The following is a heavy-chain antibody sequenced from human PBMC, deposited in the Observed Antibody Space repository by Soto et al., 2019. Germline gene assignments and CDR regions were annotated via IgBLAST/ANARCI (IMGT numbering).Heavy chain of an antibody. Sequence: GGSLRLSCAASGFTFSSYAMSWVRQAPGKGLEWVSAISGSGGSTYYADSVKGRFTISRDNSKNTLYLQMNSLRAEDTAVYYCAKDPYGSGSYYNDADDAFDIWGQGTMVTVSS. V-gene: IGHV3-23*01. CDR2: ISGSGGST. CDR1: GFTFSSYA. CDR3: AKDPYGSGSYYNDADDAFDI. D-gene: IGHD3-10*01. J-gene: IGHJ3*02.